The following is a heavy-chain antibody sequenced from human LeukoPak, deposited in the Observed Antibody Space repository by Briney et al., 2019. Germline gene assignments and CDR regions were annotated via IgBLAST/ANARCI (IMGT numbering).Heavy chain of an antibody. CDR3: AMAETTDPFDI. D-gene: IGHD1-14*01. Sequence: ASVKVSCKASGGTFSSYAISWVRQAPGQGLEWMGRIIPIFGTANYAQKFQGRVTITADKSTSTAYMELSSLRSEDTAVYYCAMAETTDPFDIWGQGTMVTVSS. V-gene: IGHV1-69*06. J-gene: IGHJ3*02. CDR1: GGTFSSYA. CDR2: IIPIFGTA.